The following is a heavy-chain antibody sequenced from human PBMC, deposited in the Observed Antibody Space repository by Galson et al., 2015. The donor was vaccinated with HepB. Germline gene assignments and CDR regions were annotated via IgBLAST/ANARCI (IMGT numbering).Heavy chain of an antibody. CDR3: ARDPDSGAFDI. CDR1: GFTFSSYA. CDR2: ISYDGSNK. D-gene: IGHD4/OR15-4a*01. Sequence: SLRLSCAASGFTFSSYAMHWVRQAPGKGLEWVAVISYDGSNKYYADSVKGRFTISRDNSKNTLYLQMNSLRAEDTAVYYCARDPDSGAFDIWGQGTMVTVSS. J-gene: IGHJ3*02. V-gene: IGHV3-30-3*01.